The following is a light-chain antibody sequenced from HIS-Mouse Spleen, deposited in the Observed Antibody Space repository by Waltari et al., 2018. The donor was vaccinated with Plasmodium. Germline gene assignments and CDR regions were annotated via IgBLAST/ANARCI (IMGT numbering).Light chain of an antibody. Sequence: SYELTQPPSVSVSPGQTASLTCSGDKLGYKYACWYQQKPGQSPVLVIYQDSKRPSGLPERFSGSNSGNTATLTISGTQAMDEADYYCQAWDSSTVVFGGGTKLTVL. J-gene: IGLJ2*01. V-gene: IGLV3-1*01. CDR2: QDS. CDR3: QAWDSSTVV. CDR1: KLGYKY.